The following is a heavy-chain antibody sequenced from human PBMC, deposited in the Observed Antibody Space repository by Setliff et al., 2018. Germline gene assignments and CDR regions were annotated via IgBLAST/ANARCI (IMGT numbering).Heavy chain of an antibody. CDR3: ARDSVTLGQLERRGGWHYYGMDV. D-gene: IGHD1-1*01. CDR2: ISAYNDNT. CDR1: GYMFRSYG. V-gene: IGHV1-18*01. Sequence: ASVKVSCKASGYMFRSYGINWIRQAPGQGPEWMGWISAYNDNTNSAEKFQDRITITAGVSTTTVHMELSSLTSEDTAVYFCARDSVTLGQLERRGGWHYYGMDVWGQGTTVTVSS. J-gene: IGHJ6*02.